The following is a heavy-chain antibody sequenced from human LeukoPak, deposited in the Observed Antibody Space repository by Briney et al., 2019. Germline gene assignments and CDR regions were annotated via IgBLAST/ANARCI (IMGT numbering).Heavy chain of an antibody. CDR3: ARGNWNDDERLAY. CDR2: IYSGGST. Sequence: AGGSLRLSCAASGFTVSSNYMSWVRQAPGKGLEWVSVIYSGGSTYYADSVKGRFTISGDNSKNTLYLQMNSLRAEDTAVYYCARGNWNDDERLAYWGQGTLVTVSS. CDR1: GFTVSSNY. D-gene: IGHD1-1*01. J-gene: IGHJ4*02. V-gene: IGHV3-53*01.